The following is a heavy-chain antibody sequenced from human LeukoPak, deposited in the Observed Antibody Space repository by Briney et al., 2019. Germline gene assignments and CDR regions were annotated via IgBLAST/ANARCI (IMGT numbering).Heavy chain of an antibody. J-gene: IGHJ4*02. CDR1: GFTFSSYA. Sequence: GGSLRLSCAASGFTFSSYAMHWVRQAPGKGLEWVAVISYDGSNKYYADSVKGRFTISRDNSKNTLYLQMNSLRAEDTAVYYCARADVDTAMVTYFDYWGQGTLVTVSS. CDR3: ARADVDTAMVTYFDY. D-gene: IGHD5-18*01. V-gene: IGHV3-30-3*01. CDR2: ISYDGSNK.